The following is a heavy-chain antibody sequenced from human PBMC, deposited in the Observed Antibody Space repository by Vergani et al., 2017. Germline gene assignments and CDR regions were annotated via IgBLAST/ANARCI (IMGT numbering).Heavy chain of an antibody. CDR2: IYYSGST. CDR1: GGSISSGDYY. CDR3: ARAKDNWNDGGYFDY. Sequence: QLQLQESGPGLVKPSETLSLTCTVSGGSISSGDYYWSWIRQPPGKGLEWIGYIYYSGSTYYNPSLKSRVTISVDTSKNQFSLKLSSVTAADTAVYYCARAKDNWNDGGYFDYWGQGTLVTVSS. J-gene: IGHJ4*02. V-gene: IGHV4-30-4*01. D-gene: IGHD1-20*01.